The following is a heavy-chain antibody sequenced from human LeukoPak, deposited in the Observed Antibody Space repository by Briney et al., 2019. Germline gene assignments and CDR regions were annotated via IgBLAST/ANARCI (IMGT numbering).Heavy chain of an antibody. Sequence: GGSLRLPCAASGFTFSDYYMSWIRQAPGKGLEWVSYISSSSSYTNYADSVKGRFTISRDNAKNSLYLQMNSLRAEDTAVYYCAREDYDILTGRGDYFDYWSQGTLVTVSS. CDR3: AREDYDILTGRGDYFDY. J-gene: IGHJ4*02. CDR1: GFTFSDYY. CDR2: ISSSSSYT. D-gene: IGHD3-9*01. V-gene: IGHV3-11*06.